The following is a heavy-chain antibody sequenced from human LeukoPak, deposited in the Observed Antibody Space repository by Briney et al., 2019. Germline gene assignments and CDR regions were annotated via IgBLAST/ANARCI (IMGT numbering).Heavy chain of an antibody. Sequence: PSETLSLTCAVYGGSFSGHYWSWIRQPPGKGLEWIGEINHSGSTNYNPSLKSRVTISVDTSKNQFSLKLSSVTAADTAVYYCARGRRYYYDSSGYSNYYYYGMDVWGQGTTVTVSS. J-gene: IGHJ6*02. CDR1: GGSFSGHY. V-gene: IGHV4-34*01. D-gene: IGHD3-22*01. CDR3: ARGRRYYYDSSGYSNYYYYGMDV. CDR2: INHSGST.